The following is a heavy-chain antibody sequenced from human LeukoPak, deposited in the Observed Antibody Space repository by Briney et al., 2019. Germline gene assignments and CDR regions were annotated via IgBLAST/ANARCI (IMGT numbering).Heavy chain of an antibody. J-gene: IGHJ4*02. Sequence: SETLSLTCTVSGGSVSSDNYYWSWIRQPPGKGLEWIGYIYYSGSTNYNPSLKSRVTISVDTSKNQFSLKLSSVTAADTAVYYCARDKGAPAGLYYFDSWGQGTLVTVSS. V-gene: IGHV4-61*01. CDR1: GGSVSSDNYY. D-gene: IGHD2-2*01. CDR2: IYYSGST. CDR3: ARDKGAPAGLYYFDS.